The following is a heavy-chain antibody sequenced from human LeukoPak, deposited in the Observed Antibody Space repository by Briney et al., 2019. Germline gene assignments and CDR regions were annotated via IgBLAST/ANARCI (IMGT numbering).Heavy chain of an antibody. V-gene: IGHV4-59*08. Sequence: SETLSLTCTVSGGSISSYYWSWIRQPPGKGLEWIGYIYYSGSTNYNPSLKSRVTISVDTSKNQFSLKLSSVTAADTAVYYCARHFSGTICGFGNWFDPWGQGTLVTVSS. CDR1: GGSISSYY. D-gene: IGHD3-3*01. CDR2: IYYSGST. J-gene: IGHJ5*02. CDR3: ARHFSGTICGFGNWFDP.